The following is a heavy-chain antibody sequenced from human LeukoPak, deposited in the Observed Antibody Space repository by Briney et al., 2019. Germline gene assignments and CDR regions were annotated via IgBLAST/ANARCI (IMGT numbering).Heavy chain of an antibody. J-gene: IGHJ5*02. Sequence: SETLSPTCSVSGDSITSYYWSWIRQPPGRGLEWIGYVFHSGVTNYNPSLKSRVTLSLDTPKNQFSLKLKSVTAADTAVYFCATRADWFDPWGQGTLVTVSS. CDR2: VFHSGVT. V-gene: IGHV4-59*12. CDR3: ATRADWFDP. CDR1: GDSITSYY.